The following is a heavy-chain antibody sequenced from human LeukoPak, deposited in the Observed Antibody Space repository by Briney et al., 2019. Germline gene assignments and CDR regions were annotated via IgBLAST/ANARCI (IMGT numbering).Heavy chain of an antibody. CDR3: ARDEWGDAFDI. D-gene: IGHD1-26*01. V-gene: IGHV3-21*01. J-gene: IGHJ3*02. Sequence: GGSLRLSCAASGFTFSSYSMNWFRHAPGKGLEWFSSISSSSSYITSSASVTGRFTISRDNAKNALFLQMNSLRGEDTAVYYCARDEWGDAFDIWGQGTMVTVFS. CDR2: ISSSSSYI. CDR1: GFTFSSYS.